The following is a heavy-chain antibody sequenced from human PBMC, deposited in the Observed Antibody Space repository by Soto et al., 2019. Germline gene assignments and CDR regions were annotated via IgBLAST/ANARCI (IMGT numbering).Heavy chain of an antibody. Sequence: ASVKVSCKASGYTFTSYDINWVRQATGQGLEWMGWMNPNSGNTGYAQKFQGRVTMTRNTSISTAYMELSSLRSEDTAVYYCARAKYDFWSGYSPYYFDYWGQGTLVTVSS. CDR1: GYTFTSYD. J-gene: IGHJ4*02. V-gene: IGHV1-8*01. D-gene: IGHD3-3*01. CDR3: ARAKYDFWSGYSPYYFDY. CDR2: MNPNSGNT.